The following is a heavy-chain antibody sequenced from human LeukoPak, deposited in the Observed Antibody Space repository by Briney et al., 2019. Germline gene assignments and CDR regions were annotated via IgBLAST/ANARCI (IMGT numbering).Heavy chain of an antibody. Sequence: SETLSLTCTVSGGSISSGSYYWGWIRQPPGKGLEWIGSIYYSGSTYYNPSLKSRVTISVDTSKNQFSLKLSSVTAADTAVYYCARRQMVVAATPGFDYWGQGTLVTVSS. V-gene: IGHV4-39*01. D-gene: IGHD2-15*01. CDR1: GGSISSGSYY. J-gene: IGHJ4*02. CDR3: ARRQMVVAATPGFDY. CDR2: IYYSGST.